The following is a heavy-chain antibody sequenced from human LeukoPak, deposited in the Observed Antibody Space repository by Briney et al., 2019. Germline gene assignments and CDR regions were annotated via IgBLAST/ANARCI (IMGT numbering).Heavy chain of an antibody. V-gene: IGHV1-18*04. D-gene: IGHD6-13*01. CDR3: ARVEAAAGFDAFDI. Sequence: ASVKVSCKASGYTFTSYGISWVRQAPGQGLEWMGWISAYNGNTNYAQKLQGRVTMTTDTSTSTAYMELRSLRSDDTAVYYGARVEAAAGFDAFDIWGQGTMVTVSS. CDR1: GYTFTSYG. J-gene: IGHJ3*02. CDR2: ISAYNGNT.